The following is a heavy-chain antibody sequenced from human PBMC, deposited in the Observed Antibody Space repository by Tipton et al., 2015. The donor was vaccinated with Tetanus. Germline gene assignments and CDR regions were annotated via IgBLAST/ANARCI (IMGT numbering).Heavy chain of an antibody. J-gene: IGHJ5*02. V-gene: IGHV3-53*01. Sequence: QLVQSGGGLIQPGGSLRLSCAASGFTVSSNYMSWVRQAPGKGLEWVSVIYSGGSTYYADSVKGRFTISRDNSKNTLYLQMNSLRAEDTAVYYCAKVPSSSGSYYANWFDPWGQGTLVTVSS. D-gene: IGHD1-26*01. CDR2: IYSGGST. CDR1: GFTVSSNY. CDR3: AKVPSSSGSYYANWFDP.